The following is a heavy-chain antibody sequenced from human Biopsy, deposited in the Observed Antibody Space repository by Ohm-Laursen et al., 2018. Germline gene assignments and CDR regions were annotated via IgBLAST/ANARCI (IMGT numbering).Heavy chain of an antibody. D-gene: IGHD3-22*01. CDR2: IFYRGST. CDR1: GGSISNNNYY. CDR3: ARDYDTSGYYYVS. V-gene: IGHV4-39*01. J-gene: IGHJ5*02. Sequence: PGTLSLTCTVSGGSISNNNYYWGWIRQPPGKGLEWIGCIFYRGSTHYKPSLKSRVNISVDTSKNQFSLKLNSVTAADTAVYYCARDYDTSGYYYVSWGQGTLVTVSS.